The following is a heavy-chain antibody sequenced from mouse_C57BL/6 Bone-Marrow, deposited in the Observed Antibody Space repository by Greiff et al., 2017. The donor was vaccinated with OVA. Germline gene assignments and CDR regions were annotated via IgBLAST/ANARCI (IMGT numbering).Heavy chain of an antibody. J-gene: IGHJ2*01. CDR2: INPNYGTT. Sequence: VHVKQSGPELVKPGASVKISCKASGYSFTDYNMNWVKQSNGKSLEWIGVINPNYGTTSYNQKFKGKATLTVDQSSSTAYMQLNSLTSEDSAVYYCATHYYGSSYVDYWGQGTTLTVSS. V-gene: IGHV1-39*01. CDR1: GYSFTDYN. CDR3: ATHYYGSSYVDY. D-gene: IGHD1-1*01.